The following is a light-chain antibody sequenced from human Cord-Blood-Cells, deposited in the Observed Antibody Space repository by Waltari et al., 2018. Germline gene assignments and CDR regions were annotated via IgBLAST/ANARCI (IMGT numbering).Light chain of an antibody. CDR2: DAS. CDR1: QSVSSY. J-gene: IGKJ1*01. CDR3: QQRSNWPRT. Sequence: EIVLTQSRATLSLSPGERATLSCRASQSVSSYLAWYQQKPGQAPRLLNYDASNRATGIPARFSGSGSGTDFTLTISSLDPEDFAVYYCQQRSNWPRTFGQGTKVEIK. V-gene: IGKV3-11*01.